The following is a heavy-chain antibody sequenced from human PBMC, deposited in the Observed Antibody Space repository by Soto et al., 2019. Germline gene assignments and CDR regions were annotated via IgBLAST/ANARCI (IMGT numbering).Heavy chain of an antibody. J-gene: IGHJ4*02. V-gene: IGHV3-23*01. CDR1: GFTFSSYA. CDR3: AKVAPNYDYIWGRYRPFDY. D-gene: IGHD3-16*02. CDR2: ISGSGGST. Sequence: EVQLLESGGGLVQPGGSLRLSCAASGFTFSSYAMSWVRQAPGKGLEWVSAISGSGGSTYYADSVKGRFTISRDNSKNTLYLQMNSLSAEDTAVYYCAKVAPNYDYIWGRYRPFDYWGQGTLVTVSS.